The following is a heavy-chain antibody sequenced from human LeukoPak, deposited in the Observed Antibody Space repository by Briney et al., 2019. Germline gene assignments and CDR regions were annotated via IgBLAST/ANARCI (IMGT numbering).Heavy chain of an antibody. J-gene: IGHJ5*02. D-gene: IGHD6-19*01. Sequence: SETLSLTCTVSGGSISSGDYYWSWIRQPPGKGLEWIGYIYYSGSTYYNPSLKSRVTISVDTSKNQFSLKLSSVTAADTAVYYCARGYSSGWSPEDWFDPWGQGTLVTVSS. CDR3: ARGYSSGWSPEDWFDP. V-gene: IGHV4-30-4*01. CDR2: IYYSGST. CDR1: GGSISSGDYY.